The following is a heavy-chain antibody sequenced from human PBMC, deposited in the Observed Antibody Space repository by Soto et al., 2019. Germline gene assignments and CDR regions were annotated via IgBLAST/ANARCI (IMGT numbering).Heavy chain of an antibody. D-gene: IGHD6-19*01. V-gene: IGHV1-69*12. Sequence: QVQLVQSGAEVKKPGSSVKVSCKASGGTFSSYAISWVRQAPGQGLEWMGGIIPIFGTANYAQKFQGRVRITAEDSTSTAYMEQRSLRSEATAVYYCATPAGRMQWRVTRAYSYDGMDVWGQGTTVTVSS. CDR2: IIPIFGTA. CDR1: GGTFSSYA. CDR3: ATPAGRMQWRVTRAYSYDGMDV. J-gene: IGHJ6*02.